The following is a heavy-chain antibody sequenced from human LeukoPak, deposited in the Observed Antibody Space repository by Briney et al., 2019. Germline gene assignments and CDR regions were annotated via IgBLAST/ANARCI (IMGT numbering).Heavy chain of an antibody. CDR3: SSGDAHAFDI. CDR2: INGDGSGT. CDR1: GFTFSSYW. D-gene: IGHD3-10*01. Sequence: GGSLRLSCAASGFTFSSYWMHWVRQAPGKGLVWVSRINGDGSGTSYADSVKGRFTVSRDNAKSTLYLQMNNLRAEDMAVYYCSSGDAHAFDIWGQGTMVTVSS. V-gene: IGHV3-74*01. J-gene: IGHJ3*02.